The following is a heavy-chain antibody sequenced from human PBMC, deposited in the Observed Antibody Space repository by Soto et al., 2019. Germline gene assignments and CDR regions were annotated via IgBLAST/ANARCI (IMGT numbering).Heavy chain of an antibody. Sequence: SETLSLTCTVSGGSISSYYWGWIRQPPGKGLEWIGSIYYSGSTYYNPSLKSRVTISVDTSKNQFSLKLSSVTAADTAVYYCACIFSGGYGYGFYYYGMDVWGQGTTVTVSS. CDR1: GGSISSYY. V-gene: IGHV4-39*01. D-gene: IGHD5-18*01. J-gene: IGHJ6*02. CDR3: ACIFSGGYGYGFYYYGMDV. CDR2: IYYSGST.